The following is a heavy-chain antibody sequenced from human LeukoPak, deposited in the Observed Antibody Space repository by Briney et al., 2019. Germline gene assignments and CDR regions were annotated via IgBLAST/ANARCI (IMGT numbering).Heavy chain of an antibody. Sequence: SETLSLTCAVYGGSFSDYSWSWIRQPPGKGLEWIGEINHSGSTNYNPSLKSRVTISVDTSKNQFSLKLSSVTAADTAVYYCARVKYDYDSSRFDPWGQGTLVTVSS. J-gene: IGHJ5*02. CDR3: ARVKYDYDSSRFDP. CDR2: INHSGST. D-gene: IGHD3-22*01. V-gene: IGHV4-34*01. CDR1: GGSFSDYS.